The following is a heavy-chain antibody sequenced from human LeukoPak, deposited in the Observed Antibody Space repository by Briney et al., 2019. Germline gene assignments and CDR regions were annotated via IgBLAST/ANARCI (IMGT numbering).Heavy chain of an antibody. Sequence: RASVKVSCKASGYTFTSYGISWVRQAPGQGLEWMGWINPNSGGTNYAQKFQGRVTMTRDTSISTAYMELSRLRSDDTAVYYCARDWHYDSRILPWGQGTLVTVSS. D-gene: IGHD3-22*01. J-gene: IGHJ5*02. CDR3: ARDWHYDSRILP. CDR2: INPNSGGT. V-gene: IGHV1-2*02. CDR1: GYTFTSYG.